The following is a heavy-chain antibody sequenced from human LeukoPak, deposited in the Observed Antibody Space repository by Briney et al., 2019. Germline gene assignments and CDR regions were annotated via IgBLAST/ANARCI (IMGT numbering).Heavy chain of an antibody. J-gene: IGHJ4*02. Sequence: PGGSLRLSCAASGFSFSSYSINWVRQAPGKGLEWVSSISSSSSHIYYADSVKGRFTISRDNVKNPLYLQMNSLRAEDTAVYFCARDPGYSSSSNYYFDFWGRGTLVTVSS. CDR2: ISSSSSHI. V-gene: IGHV3-21*01. D-gene: IGHD6-6*01. CDR1: GFSFSSYS. CDR3: ARDPGYSSSSNYYFDF.